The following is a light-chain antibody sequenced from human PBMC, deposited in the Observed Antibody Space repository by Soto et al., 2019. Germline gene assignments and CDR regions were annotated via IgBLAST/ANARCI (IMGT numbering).Light chain of an antibody. CDR2: EVS. V-gene: IGLV2-8*01. Sequence: QSALTQPPSASGSPGQSVTISCTGTSSDDGCYNYVSWYQQHPGKAPKLMIYEVSKRPSGVPDRFSGSKSGNTASLTVSGLQAEDEADYYCRSYAGSNYVFGTGTKVTVL. CDR3: RSYAGSNYV. CDR1: SSDDGCYNY. J-gene: IGLJ1*01.